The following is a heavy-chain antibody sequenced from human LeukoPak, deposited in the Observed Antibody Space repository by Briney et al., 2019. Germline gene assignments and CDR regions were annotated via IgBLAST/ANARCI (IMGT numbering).Heavy chain of an antibody. D-gene: IGHD2-15*01. V-gene: IGHV1-69*04. J-gene: IGHJ6*02. CDR2: IIPILGIA. CDR3: ARARVVVAAIWDYYYYGMDV. CDR1: GGTFSSYA. Sequence: SVKVSCKASGGTFSSYAISWVRQAPGQGLEWMGRIIPILGIANYAQKFQGRVTITADKSTSTAYMELSSLRSEDTAVYYCARARVVVAAIWDYYYYGMDVWGQGTTVTVSS.